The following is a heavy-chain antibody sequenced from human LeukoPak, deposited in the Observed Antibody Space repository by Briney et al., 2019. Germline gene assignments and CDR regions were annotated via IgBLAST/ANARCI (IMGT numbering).Heavy chain of an antibody. V-gene: IGHV4-34*01. D-gene: IGHD3-10*01. CDR3: ARGLRYYYGSGSSFDY. CDR2: INHSGST. J-gene: IGHJ4*02. CDR1: GGSFSGYY. Sequence: SETLSLTCAVYGGSFSGYYWSWIRQPPGKGLEWIGEINHSGSTNYNPSLKSRVTISVDTSKNQFSLKLSSVTAADTAVYYCARGLRYYYGSGSSFDYWGQGPLVTVSS.